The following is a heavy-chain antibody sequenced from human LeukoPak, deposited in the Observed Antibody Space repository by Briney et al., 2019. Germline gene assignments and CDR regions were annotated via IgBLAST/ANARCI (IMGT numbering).Heavy chain of an antibody. CDR3: ARGPRGFYCSSTSCYGRNYYYYYMDV. CDR1: GYTFTSYA. J-gene: IGHJ6*03. Sequence: SVKVSCKASGYTFTSYAISWVRQAPGQGLEWMGGIIPIFGTANYAQKFQGRVTITADESTSTAYMGLSSLRSEDTAVYYCARGPRGFYCSSTSCYGRNYYYYYMDVWGKGTTVTISS. D-gene: IGHD2-2*01. CDR2: IIPIFGTA. V-gene: IGHV1-69*13.